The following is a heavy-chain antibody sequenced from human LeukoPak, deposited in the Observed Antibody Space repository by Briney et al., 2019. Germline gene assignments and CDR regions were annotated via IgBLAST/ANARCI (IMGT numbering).Heavy chain of an antibody. CDR1: GYTFTGYY. CDR2: INPNSGGT. J-gene: IGHJ4*01. D-gene: IGHD6-19*01. Sequence: ASVKVSDKSSGYTFTGYYMHWVRQAPGQGLEWMGWINPNSGGTNYAQKFQGRVTMTRDTSISTAYMELSRLRSDDTAVYYCARAEDSSGCGIDYWGEGTLVTVSS. CDR3: ARAEDSSGCGIDY. V-gene: IGHV1-2*02.